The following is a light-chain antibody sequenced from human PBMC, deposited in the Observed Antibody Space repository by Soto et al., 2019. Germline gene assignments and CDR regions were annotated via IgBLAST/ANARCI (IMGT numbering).Light chain of an antibody. CDR1: QSVTSSY. CDR2: GAS. V-gene: IGKV3-20*01. J-gene: IGKJ2*01. CDR3: QQYGISPPT. Sequence: EIVLTQSPGTLSLSPGERATLSCRASQSVTSSYLAWYQQKPGQAPRLLISGASSRATGIPDRFSGSGSGTDFTLTISRLEPEDFAVYSCQQYGISPPTFGQGTKLEIK.